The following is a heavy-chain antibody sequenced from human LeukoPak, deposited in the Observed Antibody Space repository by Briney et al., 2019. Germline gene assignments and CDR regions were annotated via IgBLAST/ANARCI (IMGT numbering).Heavy chain of an antibody. V-gene: IGHV3-30*04. CDR1: GFTFSSYA. Sequence: GGSLRLSCAASGFTFSSYAVHWVRQAPGKGVEGVADISYDGSNKYYADSGKGRFTISRDNSKNTLYLQMNSLRAEDTAVYYCARDLGGQQLVEDCFDYWGQGTLVTVSS. CDR2: ISYDGSNK. J-gene: IGHJ4*02. D-gene: IGHD6-13*01. CDR3: ARDLGGQQLVEDCFDY.